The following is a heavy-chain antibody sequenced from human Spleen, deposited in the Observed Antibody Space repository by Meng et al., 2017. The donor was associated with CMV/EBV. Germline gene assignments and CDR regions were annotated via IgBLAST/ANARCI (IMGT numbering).Heavy chain of an antibody. J-gene: IGHJ4*02. D-gene: IGHD3-3*01. Sequence: GGSLRLSCAASGFTVSTNYLSWVRQAPGKGLEWVANIKQGGSEQYYVDSVKGRFTISRDNAKNSLFLQMNSLRAEDTAVYYCARAPFGVVTPFDYWGQGTLVTVSS. CDR1: GFTVSTNY. CDR2: IKQGGSEQ. CDR3: ARAPFGVVTPFDY. V-gene: IGHV3-7*01.